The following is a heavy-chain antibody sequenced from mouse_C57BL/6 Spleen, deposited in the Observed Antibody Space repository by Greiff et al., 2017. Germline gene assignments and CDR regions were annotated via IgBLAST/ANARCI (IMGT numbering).Heavy chain of an antibody. CDR1: GYTFTDYE. CDR3: TRLTGDYFDY. D-gene: IGHD4-1*01. CDR2: IDPETGGT. V-gene: IGHV1-15*01. J-gene: IGHJ2*01. Sequence: VKLVESGAELVRPGASVTLSCKASGYTFTDYEMHWVKQTPVHGLEWIGAIDPETGGTAYNQKFKGKAILTADKSSSTAYMELRSLTSEDSAVYYCTRLTGDYFDYWGQGTTLTVSS.